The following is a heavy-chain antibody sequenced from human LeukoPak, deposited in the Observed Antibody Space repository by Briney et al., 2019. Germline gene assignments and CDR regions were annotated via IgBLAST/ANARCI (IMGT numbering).Heavy chain of an antibody. CDR3: ARSLLDIVVVPAAIPFDY. CDR2: MNPNSGNT. Sequence: ASVKVSCKASGYTFTSYDINWVRQATGQGLEWMGWMNPNSGNTGYAQKFQGRVTMTRNTSISTAYMELSSLRSDDTAVYYCARSLLDIVVVPAAIPFDYWGQGILVTVSS. D-gene: IGHD2-2*02. V-gene: IGHV1-8*01. J-gene: IGHJ4*02. CDR1: GYTFTSYD.